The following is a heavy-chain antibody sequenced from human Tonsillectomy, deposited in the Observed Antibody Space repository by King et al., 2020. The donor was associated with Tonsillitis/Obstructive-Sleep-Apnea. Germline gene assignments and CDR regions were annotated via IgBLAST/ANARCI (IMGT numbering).Heavy chain of an antibody. CDR3: SPEGTGFGS. Sequence: VQLVESGGDLVQPGGSLTLSCAASGFTFSASSMHWVRQASGKGLEWVGRIRSKANTYATAYAASVKGRFTISRDDSKNTAYLQMNSLTAEATAVYYCSPEGTGFGSWGQGTLVTVSS. CDR1: GFTFSASS. V-gene: IGHV3-73*01. D-gene: IGHD1-1*01. CDR2: IRSKANTYAT. J-gene: IGHJ4*02.